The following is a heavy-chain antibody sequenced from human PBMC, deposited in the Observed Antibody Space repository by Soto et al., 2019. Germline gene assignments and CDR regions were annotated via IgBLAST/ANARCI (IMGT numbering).Heavy chain of an antibody. J-gene: IGHJ6*02. V-gene: IGHV4-34*01. CDR3: ARRRDYYYYGMDV. Sequence: QVQLQQWGAGLLKPSETLSLTCAVYGGSFSGYYWSWIRQPPGKGLEWIGEINHSGSTSYNPSLNSRATISVDTSKNQFSLKLSSVTAADTAVYYCARRRDYYYYGMDVWGQGTTVTVSS. CDR1: GGSFSGYY. CDR2: INHSGST.